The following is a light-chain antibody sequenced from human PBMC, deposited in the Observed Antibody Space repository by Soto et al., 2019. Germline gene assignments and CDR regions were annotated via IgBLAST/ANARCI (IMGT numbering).Light chain of an antibody. J-gene: IGKJ1*01. CDR3: QQYGRSRP. V-gene: IGKV3-20*01. CDR1: QSVSSSY. CDR2: GAS. Sequence: EIVLTQSPGTLSLSPGERATLSCRASQSVSSSYLAWYQQKPGQAPRLLIYGASSRATGIPDRFSGSGSGTDFTLTISRLEPEDFAVYYCQQYGRSRPFGPGTKVAIK.